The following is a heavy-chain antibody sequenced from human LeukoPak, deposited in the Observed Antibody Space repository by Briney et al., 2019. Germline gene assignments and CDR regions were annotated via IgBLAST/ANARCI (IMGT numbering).Heavy chain of an antibody. Sequence: GGSLRLSCAASGYRFSNNWMSWVRQAPGKGLEWVANIKQDGSEKYYVDSVKGRFTIPRDNAKSSLYLQMSSLRAEDTAMYYCARDRVGDSDAFDVWGQGTVVTVSS. D-gene: IGHD2-21*01. CDR3: ARDRVGDSDAFDV. V-gene: IGHV3-7*01. J-gene: IGHJ3*01. CDR2: IKQDGSEK. CDR1: GYRFSNNW.